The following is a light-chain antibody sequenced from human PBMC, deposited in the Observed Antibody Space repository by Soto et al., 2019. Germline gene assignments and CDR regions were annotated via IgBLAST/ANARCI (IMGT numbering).Light chain of an antibody. J-gene: IGLJ2*01. CDR2: EGN. V-gene: IGLV2-23*03. CDR3: CSYAGSSTFVV. Sequence: QSVLTQPASVSGSPGQSITISCAGTSSDVGSYNFVSWYQQHPGKDPKLIIYEGNKRPSGVSNRFSGSKSGNTASLTISGLPAADEADYYCCSYAGSSTFVVFGGGTQLTVL. CDR1: SSDVGSYNF.